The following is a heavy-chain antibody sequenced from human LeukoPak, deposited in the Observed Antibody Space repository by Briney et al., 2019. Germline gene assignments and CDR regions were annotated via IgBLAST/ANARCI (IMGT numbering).Heavy chain of an antibody. Sequence: SETLSLTCTVSGGSISSSSYYWGWIRQPPGKGLEWIGSIYYSGSTYYNPSLKSRVTISVDTSKNQFSLKLSSVTAADTAVYYCARPGGARIVGAKYFQHWGQGTLVTVSS. CDR2: IYYSGST. D-gene: IGHD1-26*01. CDR1: GGSISSSSYY. J-gene: IGHJ1*01. V-gene: IGHV4-39*01. CDR3: ARPGGARIVGAKYFQH.